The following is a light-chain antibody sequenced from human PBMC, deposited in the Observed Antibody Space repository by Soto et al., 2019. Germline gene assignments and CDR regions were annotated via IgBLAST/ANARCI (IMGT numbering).Light chain of an antibody. V-gene: IGKV1-39*01. CDR1: QSISTY. Sequence: DIQMTQSPSSLSASVGDRVTITCRASQSISTYLNWYQHKPGKAPKLLIYAASSLQSGVPSRFSGIGSVTDFTLTISSLKPEDVATYYCHQTYSTPRTFGQGTKVEIK. J-gene: IGKJ1*01. CDR3: HQTYSTPRT. CDR2: AAS.